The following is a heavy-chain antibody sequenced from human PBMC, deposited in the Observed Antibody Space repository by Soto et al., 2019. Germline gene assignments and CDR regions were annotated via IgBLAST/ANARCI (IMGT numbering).Heavy chain of an antibody. D-gene: IGHD3-10*01. CDR3: ARGYFYGSGTYPIDY. CDR1: CYTFTDYG. J-gene: IGHJ4*01. CDR2: ISAYSGNT. Sequence: SVEVSFRASCYTFTDYGVTWVRQAPGRGLEWMGWISAYSGNTDYAQNVQGRVTMTTDTSTTTAYVELRTLRSDDTAIYYCARGYFYGSGTYPIDYWGQGTLVTVSS. V-gene: IGHV1-18*01.